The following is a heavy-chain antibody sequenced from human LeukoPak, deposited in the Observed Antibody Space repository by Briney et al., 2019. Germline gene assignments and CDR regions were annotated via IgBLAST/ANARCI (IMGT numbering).Heavy chain of an antibody. CDR1: GYTFTSYY. CDR3: ARDMGSRYSTDY. D-gene: IGHD4-11*01. CDR2: INPSGDST. V-gene: IGHV1-46*01. Sequence: ASVKVSCKASGYTFTSYYMHWVRQAPGQGLEWMGIINPSGDSTSCTQKFQGRVTMTRDMSTSTAYMELSSLRSEDTAVYYCARDMGSRYSTDYWGQGTLVTVSS. J-gene: IGHJ4*02.